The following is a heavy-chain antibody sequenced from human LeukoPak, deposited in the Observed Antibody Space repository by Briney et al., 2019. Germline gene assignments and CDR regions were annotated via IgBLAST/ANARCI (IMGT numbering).Heavy chain of an antibody. V-gene: IGHV1-69*13. CDR3: ARDKGPVEMATMRYYYYYMDV. Sequence: SPVKVSCKSCRGTFSSYAISWVRQAPGQGLEWMGGIIPIFGSANYAQKFQRRVTIAAYESTSTAYMELSSLRSEDTAVYYCARDKGPVEMATMRYYYYYMDVWGKGTTVTISS. CDR2: IIPIFGSA. D-gene: IGHD5-24*01. CDR1: RGTFSSYA. J-gene: IGHJ6*03.